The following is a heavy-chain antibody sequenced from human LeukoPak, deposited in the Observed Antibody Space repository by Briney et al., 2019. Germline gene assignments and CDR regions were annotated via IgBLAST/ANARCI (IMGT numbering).Heavy chain of an antibody. Sequence: GGSLRLSRAASGFTFSDYCMSWIRQAPGKGLEWVSYISSSGSTIYYADSVKGRFTISRDNAKNSLYLQMNSLRAEDTAVYYCARDEWNDDYFDYWGQGTLVTVSS. D-gene: IGHD1-1*01. J-gene: IGHJ4*02. CDR3: ARDEWNDDYFDY. CDR2: ISSSGSTI. CDR1: GFTFSDYC. V-gene: IGHV3-11*01.